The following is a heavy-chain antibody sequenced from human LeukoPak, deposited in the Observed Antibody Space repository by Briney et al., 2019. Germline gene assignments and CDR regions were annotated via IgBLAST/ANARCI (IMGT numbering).Heavy chain of an antibody. CDR2: IYTSGST. V-gene: IGHV4-61*02. CDR3: AREVTARYSGSDNWFDP. J-gene: IGHJ5*02. Sequence: SETLSLTCTVSGGSISSGSYYWSWIRQPAGKGLEWIGRIYTSGSTNYNPSLKSRVTISVDTSKNQFSLKLSSVTAADTAVYYCAREVTARYSGSDNWFDPWGQGTLVTVSS. D-gene: IGHD1-26*01. CDR1: GGSISSGSYY.